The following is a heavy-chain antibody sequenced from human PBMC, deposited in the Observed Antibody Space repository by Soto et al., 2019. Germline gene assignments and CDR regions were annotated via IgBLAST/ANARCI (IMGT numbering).Heavy chain of an antibody. CDR3: AKTGPVTARTRFDY. J-gene: IGHJ4*02. CDR2: ITGNRGAT. D-gene: IGHD2-21*02. Sequence: EVRLSESGGGLVQPGGSLRLSCVGSGFTFGPYTMAWVRQAPGMGLECVSVITGNRGATYYSDSVKGRFSISRDNSRNTLYLQMNDLRAGDTGVYYCAKTGPVTARTRFDYWGQGALVTVSS. V-gene: IGHV3-23*01. CDR1: GFTFGPYT.